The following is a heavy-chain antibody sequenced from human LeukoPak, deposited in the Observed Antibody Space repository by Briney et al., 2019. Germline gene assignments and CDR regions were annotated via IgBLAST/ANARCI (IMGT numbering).Heavy chain of an antibody. CDR2: INWNGGST. J-gene: IGHJ3*02. D-gene: IGHD6-19*01. CDR1: GFXFDDYD. V-gene: IGHV3-20*04. CDR3: ARIAMAGIGDGFDI. Sequence: PGGSLRLSCAASGFXFDDYDISWVRQAPGKGLEWVSGINWNGGSTGYADSVKGRFTISRDNARNSLYLQMNSLRAEDTALYYCARIAMAGIGDGFDIWGQGTMVTVSS.